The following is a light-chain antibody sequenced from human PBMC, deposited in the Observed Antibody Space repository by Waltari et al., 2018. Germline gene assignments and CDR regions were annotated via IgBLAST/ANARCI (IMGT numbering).Light chain of an antibody. Sequence: RRPMHMTDSTYTLYHQKPGRTPQHLIYGAATRASCSPARISSSRSGTEVTLTNSSRQAEEFAVYYCQQYNIWPGDTFGQGTKLEIK. CDR3: QQYNIWPGDT. CDR1: HMTDST. CDR2: GAA. J-gene: IGKJ2*01. V-gene: IGKV3-15*01.